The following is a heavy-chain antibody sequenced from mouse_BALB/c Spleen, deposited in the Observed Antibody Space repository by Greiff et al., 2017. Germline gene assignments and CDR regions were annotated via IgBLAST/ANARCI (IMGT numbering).Heavy chain of an antibody. V-gene: IGHV1-80*01. Sequence: VQLQQSGAELVRPGSSVKISCKASGYAFSSYWMNWVKQRPGQGLEWIGQIYPGDGDTNYNGKFKGKATLTADKSSSTAYMQLSSLTSEDSAVYFCASSYYGYDSFAYWGQGTLVTVSA. D-gene: IGHD2-9*01. J-gene: IGHJ3*01. CDR1: GYAFSSYW. CDR2: IYPGDGDT. CDR3: ASSYYGYDSFAY.